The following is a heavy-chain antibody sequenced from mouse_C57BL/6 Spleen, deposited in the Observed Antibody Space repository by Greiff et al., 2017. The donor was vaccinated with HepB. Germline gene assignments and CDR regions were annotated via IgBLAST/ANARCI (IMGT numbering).Heavy chain of an antibody. D-gene: IGHD3-2*02. CDR2: IHPNSGST. CDR1: GYTFTSYW. CDR3: ARGGTAQATGGYAMDY. J-gene: IGHJ4*01. V-gene: IGHV1-64*01. Sequence: QVQLQQPGAELVKPGASVKLSCKASGYTFTSYWMHWVKQRPGQGLEWIGMIHPNSGSTNYNEKFKSKATLTVDKSSSTAYMQLSSLTSEDSAVYYCARGGTAQATGGYAMDYWGQGTSVTVSS.